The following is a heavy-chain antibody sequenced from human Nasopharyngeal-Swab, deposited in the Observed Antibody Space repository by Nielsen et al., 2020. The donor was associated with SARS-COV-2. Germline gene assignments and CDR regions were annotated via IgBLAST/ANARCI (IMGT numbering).Heavy chain of an antibody. CDR2: IWSDGSKK. V-gene: IGHV3-30*02. CDR1: GFNLRNYG. Sequence: GESLKISCAASGFNLRNYGMHWVRQAPGKGLEWVTFIWSDGSKKFYADSAQGRFTISRENSKNMLYLQMTSLRVEDTAVYYCAKDRSPNSWSGYHFDYWGQGTLVTVSS. CDR3: AKDRSPNSWSGYHFDY. D-gene: IGHD3-3*01. J-gene: IGHJ4*02.